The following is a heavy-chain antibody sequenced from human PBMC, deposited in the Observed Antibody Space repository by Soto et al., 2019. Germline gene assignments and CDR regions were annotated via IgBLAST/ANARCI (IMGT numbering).Heavy chain of an antibody. D-gene: IGHD5-18*01. Sequence: GESLKISCKGSGYSFTSYWIGWVRQMPGKGLEWMGIIYPGDSDTRYSPSFQGQVTISADKSISTAYLQWSSLKASDTAMYYCARHDVRSGYSYGALDYWGQGTLVTVSS. CDR3: ARHDVRSGYSYGALDY. J-gene: IGHJ4*02. CDR1: GYSFTSYW. CDR2: IYPGDSDT. V-gene: IGHV5-51*01.